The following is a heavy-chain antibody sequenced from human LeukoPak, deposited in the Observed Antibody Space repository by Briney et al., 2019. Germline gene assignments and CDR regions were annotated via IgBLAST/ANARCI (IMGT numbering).Heavy chain of an antibody. D-gene: IGHD5-24*01. Sequence: PSETLSLTCTVSGYSISSGYYWGWIRQPPGKGLEWIGSIYHSGSTYYNPSLKSRVTISVDTSKNQFSLKLSSVTAADTAVYYCARGVEMATIPTTFDYWGQGTLVTVSS. J-gene: IGHJ4*02. V-gene: IGHV4-38-2*02. CDR2: IYHSGST. CDR1: GYSISSGYY. CDR3: ARGVEMATIPTTFDY.